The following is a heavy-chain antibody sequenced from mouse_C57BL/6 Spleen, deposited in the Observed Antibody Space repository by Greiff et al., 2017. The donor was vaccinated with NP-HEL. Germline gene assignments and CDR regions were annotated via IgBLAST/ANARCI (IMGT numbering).Heavy chain of an antibody. D-gene: IGHD4-1*01. CDR3: ARGDWEGSWFAY. V-gene: IGHV1-82*01. Sequence: VQLQQSGPELVKPGASVKISCKASGYAFSSSWMNWVKQRPGKGLEWIGRIYPGDGDTNYNGKFKGKATLTADKASSTAYMQLSSLTSEDAAVYFCARGDWEGSWFAYWVQGTLVTVSA. J-gene: IGHJ3*01. CDR1: GYAFSSSW. CDR2: IYPGDGDT.